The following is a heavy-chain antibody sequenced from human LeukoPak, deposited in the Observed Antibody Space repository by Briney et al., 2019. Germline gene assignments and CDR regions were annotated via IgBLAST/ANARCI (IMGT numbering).Heavy chain of an antibody. D-gene: IGHD1-26*01. V-gene: IGHV3-48*01. CDR2: ISSSSSTT. CDR3: ARDLYSGNYYDFDY. J-gene: IGHJ4*02. CDR1: GFSFSDYN. Sequence: GGSLRLSCAASGFSFSDYNMNWVRQAPGKGLEWVAYISSSSSTTHYADSVTGRFSISRDNAKSSLYLQMNSLRVEDTAVYYCARDLYSGNYYDFDYWGQGTLVTVSS.